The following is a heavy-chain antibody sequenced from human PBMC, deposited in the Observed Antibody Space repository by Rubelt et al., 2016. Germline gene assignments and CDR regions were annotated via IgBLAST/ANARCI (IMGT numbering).Heavy chain of an antibody. Sequence: RLSCAASGFTFDIYAMHWVRQAPGKGLEWVAVISYDGSNKYYADSVKGRFTISRDNSKNTLYLQMNSLRGEDTAVYYCARAKREMATIGFDYWGQGTLVTVSS. CDR1: GFTFDIYA. J-gene: IGHJ4*02. V-gene: IGHV3-30*04. CDR3: ARAKREMATIGFDY. CDR2: ISYDGSNK. D-gene: IGHD5-24*01.